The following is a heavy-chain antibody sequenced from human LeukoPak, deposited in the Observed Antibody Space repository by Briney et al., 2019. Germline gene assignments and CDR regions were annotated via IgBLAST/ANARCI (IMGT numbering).Heavy chain of an antibody. CDR1: GYTFTSYD. D-gene: IGHD6-13*01. CDR3: ARDVAAAGGFDY. Sequence: ASVKVSCKASGYTFTSYDINWVPQATGQGLEWMGWMNPNSGNTGYAQKFQGRVTMTRNTSISTAYMELSSLRSEDTAVYYCARDVAAAGGFDYWGQGTLVTVSS. V-gene: IGHV1-8*01. CDR2: MNPNSGNT. J-gene: IGHJ4*02.